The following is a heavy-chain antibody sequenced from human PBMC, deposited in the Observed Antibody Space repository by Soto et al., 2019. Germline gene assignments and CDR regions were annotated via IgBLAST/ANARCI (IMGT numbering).Heavy chain of an antibody. V-gene: IGHV3-30*18. Sequence: QVQLVESGGGVVQAGRSLRLSCAASGFTFSTSGMHWVRQTPAKGLEWVALISYDGGNQYYADSVKGRFTISRDNFKNPLYVQMISLSAEDTAMYYCAKDLCSGTSCYIPAVWGQGTTVTVSS. D-gene: IGHD2-2*02. CDR2: ISYDGGNQ. CDR3: AKDLCSGTSCYIPAV. J-gene: IGHJ6*02. CDR1: GFTFSTSG.